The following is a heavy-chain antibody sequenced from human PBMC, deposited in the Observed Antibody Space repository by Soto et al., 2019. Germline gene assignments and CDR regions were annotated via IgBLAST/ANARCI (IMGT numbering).Heavy chain of an antibody. V-gene: IGHV1-2*02. CDR1: GYTFTGCY. CDR2: INPNSGAS. J-gene: IGHJ5*02. D-gene: IGHD2-2*01. CDR3: ARYCSSTSCQFDP. Sequence: AAVKVSCKASGYTFTGCYIHWVRQAPGQGLEWMGGINPNSGASNYAQKFQGRVTMTRDTSISTAYMEVSRLRSDDTAVYYCARYCSSTSCQFDPWGQGTLVTVSS.